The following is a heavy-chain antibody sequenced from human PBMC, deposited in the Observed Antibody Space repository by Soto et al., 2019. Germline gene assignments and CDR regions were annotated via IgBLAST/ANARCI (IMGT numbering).Heavy chain of an antibody. CDR1: GGTFSSYA. V-gene: IGHV1-69*01. CDR3: ASEGDTAMALDY. J-gene: IGHJ4*02. D-gene: IGHD5-18*01. Sequence: QVQLVQSGAEVKKPGSSVKVSCKASGGTFSSYAISWVRQAPGQGLEWMGGIIPIFGTANYAQKFQGRVTITADESTSTADMELSSMRSEDTAVYYWASEGDTAMALDYWGQGTLVTGSS. CDR2: IIPIFGTA.